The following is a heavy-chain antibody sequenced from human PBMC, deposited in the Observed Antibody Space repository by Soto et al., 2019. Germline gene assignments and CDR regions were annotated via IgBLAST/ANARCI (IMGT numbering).Heavy chain of an antibody. CDR1: GFTFSSYA. Sequence: GGSLRLSCAASGFTFSSYAMSWVRQAPGKGLEWVSAISGSGGSTYYADSVKGRFTISRDNSKNTLYLQMNSLRAEDTAVYYCAKDSGYYDFRSGYPYYYYGMDVWGQGTTVTVYS. V-gene: IGHV3-23*01. CDR2: ISGSGGST. J-gene: IGHJ6*02. CDR3: AKDSGYYDFRSGYPYYYYGMDV. D-gene: IGHD3-3*01.